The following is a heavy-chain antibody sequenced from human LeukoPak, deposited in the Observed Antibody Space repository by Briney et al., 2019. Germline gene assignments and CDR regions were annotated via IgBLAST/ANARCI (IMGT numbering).Heavy chain of an antibody. CDR2: ISGRGDDT. J-gene: IGHJ4*02. CDR1: GFTFNKYP. D-gene: IGHD3-3*01. CDR3: AKGQSRDDFWSGYLPHFVY. Sequence: GGALRHSCAGSGFTFNKYPMTSVGPAPGKGLEGVSSISGRGDDTHSPDSVKGRFTIPRDNSKNTLYLQMNSLRAEDTAVYYCAKGQSRDDFWSGYLPHFVYWGEGTLVSVFS. V-gene: IGHV3-23*01.